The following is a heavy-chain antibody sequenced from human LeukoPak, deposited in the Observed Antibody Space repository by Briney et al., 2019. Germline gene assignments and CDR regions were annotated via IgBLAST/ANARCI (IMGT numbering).Heavy chain of an antibody. J-gene: IGHJ5*02. D-gene: IGHD2-15*01. Sequence: EGSLRLSCAASGFSVSSNYMSWVRQAPGKGLEWVSAISGGGSTYYADSVKGRFTISRDNSKNTLYVQMNSLRTEDTAVYYCARDGTYCSGGSCVAWGQGTLVTVSS. V-gene: IGHV3-53*01. CDR3: ARDGTYCSGGSCVA. CDR1: GFSVSSNY. CDR2: ISGGGST.